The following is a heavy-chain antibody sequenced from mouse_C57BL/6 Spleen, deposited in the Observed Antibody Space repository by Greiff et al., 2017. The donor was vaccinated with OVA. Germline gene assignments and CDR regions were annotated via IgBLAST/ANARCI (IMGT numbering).Heavy chain of an antibody. D-gene: IGHD6-2*01. CDR1: GYTFTSYT. J-gene: IGHJ2*01. CDR2: INPSSGYT. CDR3: ARSDVSYYFDY. V-gene: IGHV1-4*01. Sequence: QVQLQQSGAELARPGASVKMSCKASGYTFTSYTMHWVQQRPGQGLEWIGYINPSSGYTKYNQKFKDKATLTADKSSSTAYMQLSSLTSEDSAVYYCARSDVSYYFDYWGQGTTLTVSS.